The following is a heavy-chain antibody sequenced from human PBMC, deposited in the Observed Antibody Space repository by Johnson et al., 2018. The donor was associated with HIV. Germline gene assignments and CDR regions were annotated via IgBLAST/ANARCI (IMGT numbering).Heavy chain of an antibody. Sequence: VQLVESGGGLVQPGGSLRLSCAASGFTFSCYDVHWVRQATGKGLEWVSAISGSGGSTYYADSVKGRFTISRDNSKNTLYLQMNSLRAEDTAVYYCAREAHYYDSSGYYYGTVFYAFDIWGQGTMVTVSS. CDR1: GFTFSCYD. V-gene: IGHV3-23*04. CDR2: ISGSGGST. D-gene: IGHD3-22*01. J-gene: IGHJ3*02. CDR3: AREAHYYDSSGYYYGTVFYAFDI.